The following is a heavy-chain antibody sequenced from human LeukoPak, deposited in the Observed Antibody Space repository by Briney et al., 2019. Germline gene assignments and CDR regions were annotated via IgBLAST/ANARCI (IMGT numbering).Heavy chain of an antibody. D-gene: IGHD3-22*01. CDR2: INHSGST. CDR3: ARAARQGFTMIVVPFFYFDL. J-gene: IGHJ2*01. CDR1: GGSISSGASD. Sequence: SQTLSLTCTVSGGSISSGASDWGWIRQHPKRGLEWVGYINHSGSTYYNPSLGSRVTMSVDTSKDQFSLKLSSVTAADSAVYYCARAARQGFTMIVVPFFYFDLWGRGTLVTVSS. V-gene: IGHV4-31*03.